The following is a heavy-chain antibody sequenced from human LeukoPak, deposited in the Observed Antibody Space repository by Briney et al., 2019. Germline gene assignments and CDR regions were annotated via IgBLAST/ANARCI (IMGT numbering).Heavy chain of an antibody. CDR3: ARDLTCSSTSCENNWFDP. CDR2: INPNSGGT. D-gene: IGHD2-2*01. J-gene: IGHJ5*02. V-gene: IGHV1-2*02. Sequence: ASVKVSCKASGYTFTGYYMHWVRQAPGQGLEWMEWINPNSGGTNYARKFQGRVTMTRDTSISTAYMELSRLRSDDTAVYYCARDLTCSSTSCENNWFDPWGQGTLVTVSS. CDR1: GYTFTGYY.